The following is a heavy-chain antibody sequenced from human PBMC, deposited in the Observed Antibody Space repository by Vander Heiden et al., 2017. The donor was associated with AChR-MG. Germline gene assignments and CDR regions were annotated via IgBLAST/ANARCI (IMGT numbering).Heavy chain of an antibody. J-gene: IGHJ4*01. V-gene: IGHV3-30-3*01. CDR1: GFTFSSYA. D-gene: IGHD3-10*01. Sequence: QVQLVESGGGVVQPGRSLRLSCAASGFTFSSYAMHWVRQAPGKGLEWVAVISYDGSNKYYADSVKGRFTIARDNSKNTLYLQMNSLRAEDTAVYYCAIVPGSLSGRDWGHGPLVTVSS. CDR3: AIVPGSLSGRD. CDR2: ISYDGSNK.